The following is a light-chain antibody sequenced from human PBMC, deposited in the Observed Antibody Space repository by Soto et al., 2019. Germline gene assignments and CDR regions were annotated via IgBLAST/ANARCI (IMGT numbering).Light chain of an antibody. CDR2: EVT. J-gene: IGLJ2*01. V-gene: IGLV2-8*01. Sequence: QSALTQPPSASGSLGQSVTISCSGSTDDVGGYNYVSWYQHHPGKAPKLIIYEVTKRPSGVPDRFSGSKSGNTASLTVSGLQADDEALYYCSSFTGSINLVFGGGTKLTVL. CDR1: TDDVGGYNY. CDR3: SSFTGSINLV.